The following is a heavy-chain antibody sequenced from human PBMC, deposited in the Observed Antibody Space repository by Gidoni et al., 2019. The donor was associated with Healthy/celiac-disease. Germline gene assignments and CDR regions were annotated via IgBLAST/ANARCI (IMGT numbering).Heavy chain of an antibody. D-gene: IGHD6-19*01. CDR1: GGTFSSYA. Sequence: QVQLVQSGAEVKKPGSSVKVSCKASGGTFSSYANSWVRQAPGQGLEWMGGIIPILGTANYAQKFQGRVTITADESTSTAYMELSSLRSEDTAVYYCARDLEHSVAGGDAYYFDYWGQGTLVTVSS. CDR2: IIPILGTA. J-gene: IGHJ4*02. CDR3: ARDLEHSVAGGDAYYFDY. V-gene: IGHV1-69*01.